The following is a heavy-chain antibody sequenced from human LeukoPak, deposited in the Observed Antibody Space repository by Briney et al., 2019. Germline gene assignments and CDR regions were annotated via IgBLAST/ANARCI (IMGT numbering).Heavy chain of an antibody. D-gene: IGHD6-13*01. CDR1: GYTFTSYD. Sequence: ASVKVSCEASGYTFTSYDINWVREATGQGLESMGWMNTNSGNTGYAQKFQGRVTMTRNTSISTAYMELSSLRSEDRAVYYCARGRRAAAGTDFDYWGQGTLVTVCS. CDR2: MNTNSGNT. J-gene: IGHJ4*02. V-gene: IGHV1-8*01. CDR3: ARGRRAAAGTDFDY.